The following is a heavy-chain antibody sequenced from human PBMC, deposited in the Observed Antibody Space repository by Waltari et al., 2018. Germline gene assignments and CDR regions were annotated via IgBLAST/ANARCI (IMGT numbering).Heavy chain of an antibody. CDR1: GLPFSRAT. CDR3: IHYGPETYSTDK. Sequence: EVQMVESGGDLVKPGGSLRLSCAASGLPFSRATMTWVRQAPGKGREWVCRAKSKTEGGAIDYAAPVRGRFNILRDDSKNTLYLQMNSLRTEDTGVYYCIHYGPETYSTDKWGPGTLVTVSS. J-gene: IGHJ4*02. V-gene: IGHV3-15*01. D-gene: IGHD3-10*01. CDR2: AKSKTEGGAI.